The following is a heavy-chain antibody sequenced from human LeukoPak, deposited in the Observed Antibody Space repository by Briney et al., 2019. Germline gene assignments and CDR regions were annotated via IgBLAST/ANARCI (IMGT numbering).Heavy chain of an antibody. Sequence: GGSLRLSCAASGFAVSSNHMNWVRQAPGKGLEWVSVIFSGGSTYYADSVKGRFTISRDNSKNTLYLQMNSLRAEDTAVYYCARSITMIVDDAFDIWGQGTMVTVSS. CDR1: GFAVSSNH. D-gene: IGHD3-22*01. J-gene: IGHJ3*02. CDR2: IFSGGST. CDR3: ARSITMIVDDAFDI. V-gene: IGHV3-53*01.